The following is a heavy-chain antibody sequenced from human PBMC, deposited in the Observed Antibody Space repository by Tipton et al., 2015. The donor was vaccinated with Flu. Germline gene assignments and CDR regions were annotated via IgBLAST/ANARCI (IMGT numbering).Heavy chain of an antibody. D-gene: IGHD4-17*01. J-gene: IGHJ5*01. CDR1: GASSTTGYS. CDR2: VYETGYT. CDR3: ARVRDYGDFTQSWFDS. V-gene: IGHV4-30-2*01. Sequence: LRLSCDVSGASSTTGYSWSWIRRPPGRGLEWIGFVYETGYTNYSTSLKSRATVSLDRSKNHVSLRLRSVTAADTAVYYCARVRDYGDFTQSWFDSWGQGKMVIVSS.